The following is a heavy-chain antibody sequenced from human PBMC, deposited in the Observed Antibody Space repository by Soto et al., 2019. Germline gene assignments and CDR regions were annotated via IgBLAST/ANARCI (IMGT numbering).Heavy chain of an antibody. V-gene: IGHV1-18*01. Sequence: ASVKVSCXASGYTFTNFGISWVRQAPGQGLEWMGWISAYNGNTNYAQNFQGRVTMTTDTSTSTAYMELRSLRSDDTAVYYCARVEVVITRGALDYWGPGTLVTVSS. D-gene: IGHD2-15*01. J-gene: IGHJ4*02. CDR1: GYTFTNFG. CDR3: ARVEVVITRGALDY. CDR2: ISAYNGNT.